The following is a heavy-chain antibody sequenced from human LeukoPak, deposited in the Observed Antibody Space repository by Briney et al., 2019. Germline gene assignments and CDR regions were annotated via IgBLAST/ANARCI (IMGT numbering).Heavy chain of an antibody. V-gene: IGHV1-69*04. J-gene: IGHJ4*02. CDR1: GGTFSSYA. D-gene: IGHD5-18*01. CDR3: ARGPTAMVLSDY. Sequence: ASVKVSCKASGGTFSSYAISWVRQAPGQGLEWMGRIIPILGIANYAQKFQGRVTITADKSTSTAYMEVSSLRSEDTAVYYCARGPTAMVLSDYWGQGTLVTVSS. CDR2: IIPILGIA.